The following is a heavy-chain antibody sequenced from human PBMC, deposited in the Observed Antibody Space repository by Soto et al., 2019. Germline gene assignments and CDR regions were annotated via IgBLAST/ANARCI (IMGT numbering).Heavy chain of an antibody. CDR1: GYSFTSYG. V-gene: IGHV1-18*01. Sequence: QVHLVQSGGEVKKPGASVKVSCRASGYSFTSYGFTWVRQAPGQGLEWMGYISAYNGKTNYAQKIQGRVTMTTDTSTTTAYMELRGLTSDDTAVYYCARDVARDRQFSASDSGLEYWGRGTLVTVSS. J-gene: IGHJ4*02. CDR2: ISAYNGKT. CDR3: ARDVARDRQFSASDSGLEY. D-gene: IGHD1-26*01.